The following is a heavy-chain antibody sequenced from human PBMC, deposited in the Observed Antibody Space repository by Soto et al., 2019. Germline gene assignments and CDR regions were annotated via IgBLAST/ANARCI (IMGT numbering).Heavy chain of an antibody. D-gene: IGHD4-17*01. J-gene: IGHJ5*02. Sequence: QVQLVQSGAEVKKPGSSVKVSCRASADTFNTYSLSWLRQAPGQRLEWRGGITPVFGTADYAQSFEGRLTITADDSTSTIYMELSILRSDDTAVYYCARSLEGTTVTNWFDPWGQGALVTVSS. V-gene: IGHV1-69*01. CDR1: ADTFNTYS. CDR2: ITPVFGTA. CDR3: ARSLEGTTVTNWFDP.